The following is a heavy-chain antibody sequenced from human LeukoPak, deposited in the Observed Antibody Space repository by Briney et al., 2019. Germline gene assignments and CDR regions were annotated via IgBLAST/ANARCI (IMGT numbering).Heavy chain of an antibody. J-gene: IGHJ4*02. V-gene: IGHV3-20*04. CDR3: AKYVSYYYDSRGYYPPQGYFDY. Sequence: GGSLRLSCAASGFTFDDYTMSWVRQAPGKGLEWVSGINWNGGSTGYVDSVKGRFAISRDNAKNSLYLQMNSLRAEDTAVYYCAKYVSYYYDSRGYYPPQGYFDYWGQGTLVTVSS. D-gene: IGHD3-22*01. CDR2: INWNGGST. CDR1: GFTFDDYT.